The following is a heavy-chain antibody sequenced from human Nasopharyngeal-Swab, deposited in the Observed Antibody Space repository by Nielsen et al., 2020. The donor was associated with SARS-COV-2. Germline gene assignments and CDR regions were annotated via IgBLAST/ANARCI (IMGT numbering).Heavy chain of an antibody. Sequence: SETLSLTCTVSGGSISSSSYYWGWIRQPPGKGLEWIGYIYYSGSTNYNPSLKSRVTISVDTSKNQFSLKLSSVTAADTAVYYCARNLVGYYYDMVGAFDIWGQGTMVTVSS. J-gene: IGHJ3*02. V-gene: IGHV4-61*05. CDR3: ARNLVGYYYDMVGAFDI. CDR2: IYYSGST. D-gene: IGHD3-22*01. CDR1: GGSISSSSYY.